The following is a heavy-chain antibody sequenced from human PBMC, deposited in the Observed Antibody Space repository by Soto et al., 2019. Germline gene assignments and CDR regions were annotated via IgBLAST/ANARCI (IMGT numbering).Heavy chain of an antibody. Sequence: GGSLRLSCAASGFTFSSYAMHWVRQAPGKGLEWVAVISYDGSNKYYADSVKGRFTISRDNSKNTLYLQMNSLRAEDTAVYYCARVAVGATGGAFDIWGQGTMVTV. CDR3: ARVAVGATGGAFDI. CDR2: ISYDGSNK. D-gene: IGHD1-26*01. CDR1: GFTFSSYA. J-gene: IGHJ3*02. V-gene: IGHV3-30-3*01.